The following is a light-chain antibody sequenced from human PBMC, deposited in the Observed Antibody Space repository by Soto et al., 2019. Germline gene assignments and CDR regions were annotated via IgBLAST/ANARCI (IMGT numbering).Light chain of an antibody. V-gene: IGKV2-28*01. CDR2: LAS. CDR3: LQAAQSPLT. CDR1: QSLLQSNGNNH. Sequence: DIVLTQSPLSLPVTPGEPASISCRSSQSLLQSNGNNHVDWYLQRPGQSPQLLLYLASSRASGVPDRFSGSGSGTEFSLEISRVEAEDVWVYYCLQAAQSPLTFGQGTRLEIK. J-gene: IGKJ5*01.